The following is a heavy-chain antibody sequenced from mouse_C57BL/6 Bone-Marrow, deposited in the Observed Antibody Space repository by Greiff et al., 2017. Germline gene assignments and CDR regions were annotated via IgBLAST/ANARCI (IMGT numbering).Heavy chain of an antibody. D-gene: IGHD2-3*01. CDR3: ARDRLYDGYYLTHYAMDY. J-gene: IGHJ4*01. V-gene: IGHV3-6*01. Sequence: EVHLVESGPGLVKPSQSLSLTCSVTGYSITSGYYWNWIRQFPGNKLEWMGYISYDGSNNYNPSLKNRISITRDTSKNQFFLKLNSVTTEDTATYYCARDRLYDGYYLTHYAMDYWGQGTSVTVSS. CDR1: GYSITSGYY. CDR2: ISYDGSN.